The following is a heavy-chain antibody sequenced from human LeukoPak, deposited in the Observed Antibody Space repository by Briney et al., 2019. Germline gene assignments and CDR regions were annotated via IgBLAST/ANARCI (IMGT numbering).Heavy chain of an antibody. V-gene: IGHV1-8*01. CDR3: ARGAFNWYNWNEFDY. J-gene: IGHJ4*02. CDR2: MNPNSGNT. D-gene: IGHD1-1*01. Sequence: ASVNVSCKASGYSFTSYDINWVRQATGQGLERMGWMNPNSGNTGYAQKFQGRVTMTRNTSISTAYMELSSLRSEDTAVYYCARGAFNWYNWNEFDYWGQGTLVTVSS. CDR1: GYSFTSYD.